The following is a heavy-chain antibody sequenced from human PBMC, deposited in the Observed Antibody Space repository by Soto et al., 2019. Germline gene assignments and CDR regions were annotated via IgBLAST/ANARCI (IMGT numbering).Heavy chain of an antibody. Sequence: EVQLAESGGGLAQPGGSLRLSCAASGFTLSGYAMDWVRQAPGKGLEYVSGISSNGVGAYYANSVQCRFTISRDNSKNTVYLQMGSLRPEDMAVYYCARRARPDFYYMDVWAKGTTVTVS. J-gene: IGHJ6*03. V-gene: IGHV3-64*01. CDR2: ISSNGVGA. CDR1: GFTLSGYA. D-gene: IGHD6-6*01. CDR3: ARRARPDFYYMDV.